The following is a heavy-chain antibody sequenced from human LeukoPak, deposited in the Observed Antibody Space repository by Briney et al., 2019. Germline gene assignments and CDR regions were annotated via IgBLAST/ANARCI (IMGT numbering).Heavy chain of an antibody. D-gene: IGHD2-2*01. V-gene: IGHV3-21*01. Sequence: PGGPLRLSCAASGFTFSSYSMNWVRQAPGKGLEWVSSISSSSSYIYYADSVKGRFTISRDNAKNSLYLQMNSLRAEDTAVNYCARVGHIVVVPAASTAAYYGMDVWGQGTTVTVSS. J-gene: IGHJ6*02. CDR2: ISSSSSYI. CDR3: ARVGHIVVVPAASTAAYYGMDV. CDR1: GFTFSSYS.